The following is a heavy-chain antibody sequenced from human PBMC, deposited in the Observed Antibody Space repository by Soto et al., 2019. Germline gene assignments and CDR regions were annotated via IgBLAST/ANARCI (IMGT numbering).Heavy chain of an antibody. D-gene: IGHD1-26*01. V-gene: IGHV4-31*03. J-gene: IGHJ4*02. Sequence: TLSLTCPVSGGSISSGGYYWSWIRQHPGKGLEWIGYIYYSGSTYYNPSLKSRVTISVDTSKNQFSLKLSSVTAADTAVYYCAREDKSGSYPDYWGQGTLVTVSS. CDR2: IYYSGST. CDR1: GGSISSGGYY. CDR3: AREDKSGSYPDY.